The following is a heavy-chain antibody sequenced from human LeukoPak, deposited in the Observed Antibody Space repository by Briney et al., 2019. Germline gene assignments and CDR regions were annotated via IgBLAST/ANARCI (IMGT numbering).Heavy chain of an antibody. CDR1: GYTFTNYA. J-gene: IGHJ4*02. CDR2: INAGNGNT. CDR3: ARVGVAVAGFDC. D-gene: IGHD6-19*01. Sequence: VSVKVSCKASGYTFTNYAMHWVRQAPGQRPEWMGWINAGNGNTKYSQKFQGRVTITRDTSASTAYMELSSLRSEDTAVYYCARVGVAVAGFDCWGQGTLVTVSS. V-gene: IGHV1-3*01.